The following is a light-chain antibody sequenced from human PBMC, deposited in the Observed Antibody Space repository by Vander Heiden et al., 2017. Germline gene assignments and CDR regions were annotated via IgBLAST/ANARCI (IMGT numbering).Light chain of an antibody. Sequence: HSVLTQPPSVSAAPGHRVTITCTGSSSNIGAGYDVHWYQQSPGTAPKLLIYGNSNRPSGVPDRFSGSKSGTSASLAITGLQAEDEADYYCQSYDSSLSGVVFGGGTKLTVL. CDR1: SSNIGAGYD. CDR3: QSYDSSLSGVV. CDR2: GNS. J-gene: IGLJ2*01. V-gene: IGLV1-40*01.